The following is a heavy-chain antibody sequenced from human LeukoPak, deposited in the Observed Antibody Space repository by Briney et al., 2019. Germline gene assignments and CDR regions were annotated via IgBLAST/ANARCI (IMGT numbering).Heavy chain of an antibody. Sequence: GGSLRLSCAASGFTFDDYAMHWVRQAPGKGLEWVSGISFNSGTIGYADSVKGRFTISRDNAKNSLYLQMNSLRAEDTALYYCAREGDRGYSYGSDYWGQGTLVTVSS. CDR3: AREGDRGYSYGSDY. J-gene: IGHJ4*02. CDR1: GFTFDDYA. CDR2: ISFNSGTI. V-gene: IGHV3-9*01. D-gene: IGHD5-18*01.